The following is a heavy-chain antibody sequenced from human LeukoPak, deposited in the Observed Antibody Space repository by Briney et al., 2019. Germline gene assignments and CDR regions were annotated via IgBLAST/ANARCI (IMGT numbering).Heavy chain of an antibody. J-gene: IGHJ4*02. CDR1: EFTFTIYG. CDR2: IYYDGSNI. CDR3: ARDWKTNSLDY. D-gene: IGHD1-1*01. V-gene: IGHV3-33*01. Sequence: GESLKISCAASEFTFTIYGMHWVRQAPGKGLEWVAFIYYDGSNIYYADYVKGRFTISRDISKNTLYLQMDSLRAEDTAIYYCARDWKTNSLDYWGQGTLVTVSS.